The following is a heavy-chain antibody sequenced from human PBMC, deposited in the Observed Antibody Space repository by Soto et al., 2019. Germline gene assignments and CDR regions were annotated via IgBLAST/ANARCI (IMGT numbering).Heavy chain of an antibody. CDR1: GLTFSSYA. D-gene: IGHD1-20*01. Sequence: GGSLRLSWAASGLTFSSYAMTWVRQAPGKGLEWVSAISGSGGSTYYADSVKGRFTISRDNSKNTLYLQMNSLRAEDTAVYYCAKPGIAHFYGMDVWGQGTTVTVSS. V-gene: IGHV3-23*01. CDR2: ISGSGGST. CDR3: AKPGIAHFYGMDV. J-gene: IGHJ6*02.